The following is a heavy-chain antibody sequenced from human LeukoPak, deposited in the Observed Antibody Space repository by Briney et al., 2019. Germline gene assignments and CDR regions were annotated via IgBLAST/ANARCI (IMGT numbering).Heavy chain of an antibody. D-gene: IGHD1-26*01. J-gene: IGHJ4*02. CDR1: GFTFSSYA. CDR2: ISYDGSNK. CDR3: AKASLEWELPDFDY. Sequence: GRSLRLSCAASGFTFSSYAMHWVRQAPGKGLEWVAVISYDGSNKYYADSVKGRFTISRDNSKNTLYLQMNSLRAEDTAVYYCAKASLEWELPDFDYWGQGTLVTVSS. V-gene: IGHV3-30*04.